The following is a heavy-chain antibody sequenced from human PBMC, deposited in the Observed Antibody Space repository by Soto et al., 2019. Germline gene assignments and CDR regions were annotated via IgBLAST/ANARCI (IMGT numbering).Heavy chain of an antibody. CDR2: IYSGGST. CDR1: GFTVSSNY. CDR3: ARGYCSGGSCYRDPYYFDY. D-gene: IGHD2-15*01. Sequence: GGSLRLSCAASGFTVSSNYMSWVRQAPGKGLEWVSVIYSGGSTYYADSVKGRFTISRDNSKNTLYLQMNSLRAEDTAVYYCARGYCSGGSCYRDPYYFDYWGQGTLVTVSS. V-gene: IGHV3-53*01. J-gene: IGHJ4*02.